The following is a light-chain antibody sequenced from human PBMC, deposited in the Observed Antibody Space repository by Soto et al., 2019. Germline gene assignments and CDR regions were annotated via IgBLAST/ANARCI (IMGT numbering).Light chain of an antibody. CDR1: QSVSNNY. CDR3: QQYGSSPPYT. CDR2: GSS. Sequence: EVVLTQSPGTLSLSPGERATLSCRASQSVSNNYLAWYQQKPRQSPKLLIFGSSDRATGIPDRFSGSGSGTDLTLTISRLEPEDFAVYYCQQYGSSPPYTFGQGTKLEIK. V-gene: IGKV3-20*01. J-gene: IGKJ2*01.